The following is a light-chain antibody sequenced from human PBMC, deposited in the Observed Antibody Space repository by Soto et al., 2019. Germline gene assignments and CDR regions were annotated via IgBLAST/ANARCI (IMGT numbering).Light chain of an antibody. CDR2: EDY. Sequence: QSALTQPPSASGSPGQSVTISCTGTSSDVGAYNYVSWYQQHPGKAPKLMIYEDYKRPSGIPDRFSGSKSGNTASLIVSGLQAEDEADYYCSSFAGFNNFGAFGGGAKLTVL. CDR1: SSDVGAYNY. V-gene: IGLV2-8*01. J-gene: IGLJ2*01. CDR3: SSFAGFNNFGA.